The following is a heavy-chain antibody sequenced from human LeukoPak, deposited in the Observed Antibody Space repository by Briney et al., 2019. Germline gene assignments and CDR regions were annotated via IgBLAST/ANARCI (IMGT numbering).Heavy chain of an antibody. V-gene: IGHV3-74*01. CDR1: GFTFSRTW. CDR3: AKDLSSGSRRAY. J-gene: IGHJ4*02. D-gene: IGHD6-19*01. CDR2: INSDGTST. Sequence: GGSLRLSCGASGFTFSRTWMHWVRQAPGKGLVCVSRINSDGTSTDYADSVKGRFTISRDNSKNTLYLQMNSLRAEDTGVYYCAKDLSSGSRRAYWGQGTLVTVSS.